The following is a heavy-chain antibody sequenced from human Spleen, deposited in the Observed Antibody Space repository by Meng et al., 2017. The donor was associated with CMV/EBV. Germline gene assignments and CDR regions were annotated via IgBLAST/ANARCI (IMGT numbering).Heavy chain of an antibody. CDR1: GLIVVCNY. CDR3: ASLRYYYGSGSS. J-gene: IGHJ5*02. CDR2: IYSGGST. V-gene: IGHV3-53*05. D-gene: IGHD3-10*01. Sequence: GGSLRLSCVVSGLIVVCNYMTWVRRVPGKGLEWVSVIYSGGSTYYADSVKGRFTISRDNSKNTLYLQMNSLRAEDTAVYYCASLRYYYGSGSSWGQGTLVTVSS.